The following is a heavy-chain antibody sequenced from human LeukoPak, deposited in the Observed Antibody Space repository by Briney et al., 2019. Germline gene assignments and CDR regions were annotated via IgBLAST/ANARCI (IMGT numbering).Heavy chain of an antibody. V-gene: IGHV3-21*01. Sequence: GGSLRLSCAASGFTFSSYSMNWVRQAPGKGLEWVSSISSSSSYIYYADSVKGRFTISRDNAKNSLYLQMNSLRAEDTAVYYCARDTFGWSSGDYYYYMDVWGKGTTVTVS. CDR1: GFTFSSYS. CDR3: ARDTFGWSSGDYYYYMDV. J-gene: IGHJ6*03. D-gene: IGHD3-16*01. CDR2: ISSSSSYI.